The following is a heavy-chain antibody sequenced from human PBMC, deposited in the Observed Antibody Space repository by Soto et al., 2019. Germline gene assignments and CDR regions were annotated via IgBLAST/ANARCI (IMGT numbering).Heavy chain of an antibody. CDR1: GFTFSSYA. V-gene: IGHV3-30-3*01. CDR2: ISYDGSNK. J-gene: IGHJ5*02. CDR3: ARSVHQRPRANWFDP. Sequence: QVQLVESGGGVVQPGRSLRLSCAASGFTFSSYAMHWVRQAPGKGLEWVAVISYDGSNKYYADSVKGRFTISRDNSKNTLYLQMNSLRAEDTAVYYCARSVHQRPRANWFDPWGQGTLVTVSS.